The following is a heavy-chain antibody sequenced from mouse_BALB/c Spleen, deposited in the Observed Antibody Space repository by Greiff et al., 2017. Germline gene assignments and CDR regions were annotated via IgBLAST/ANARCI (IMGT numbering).Heavy chain of an antibody. CDR3: ARGGYYGSLDY. V-gene: IGHV1-69*02. CDR1: GYTFTSYW. J-gene: IGHJ2*01. D-gene: IGHD1-1*01. Sequence: VQLQQSGAELVKPGASVKLSCKASGYTFTSYWMHWVKQRPGQGLEWIGEIDPSDSYTNYNQKFKGKATLTVDKSSSTAYMQLSSLTSEDSAVYYCARGGYYGSLDYWGQGTTLTVSS. CDR2: IDPSDSYT.